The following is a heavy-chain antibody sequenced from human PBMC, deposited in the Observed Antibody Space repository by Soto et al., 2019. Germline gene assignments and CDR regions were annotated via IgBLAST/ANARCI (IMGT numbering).Heavy chain of an antibody. Sequence: SSETLSLTCTVSGGSISSGGYYWSWIRQHPGKGLEWIGYIYYSGSTYYNPSLKSRVTISVDTSKNQFSLKLSSVTAADTAVYYCARVFSDSRNFFAPWGQGTLDIVSS. D-gene: IGHD6-13*01. V-gene: IGHV4-31*03. J-gene: IGHJ5*02. CDR1: GGSISSGGYY. CDR3: ARVFSDSRNFFAP. CDR2: IYYSGST.